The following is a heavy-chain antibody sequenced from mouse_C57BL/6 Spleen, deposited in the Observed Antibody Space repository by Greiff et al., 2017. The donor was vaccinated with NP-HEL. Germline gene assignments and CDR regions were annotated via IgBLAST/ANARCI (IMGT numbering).Heavy chain of an antibody. CDR1: GYTFTSYW. D-gene: IGHD1-1*01. Sequence: QVQLQQPGAELVKPGASVKLSCKASGYTFTSYWMQWVKQRPGQGLEWIGEIDPSDSYTNYNQKFKGKATLTVDTSSSTAYMQLSSLTSEDSAVYYCARQEGIYYGSSYRYFDYWGQGTTLTVSS. CDR2: IDPSDSYT. V-gene: IGHV1-50*01. J-gene: IGHJ2*01. CDR3: ARQEGIYYGSSYRYFDY.